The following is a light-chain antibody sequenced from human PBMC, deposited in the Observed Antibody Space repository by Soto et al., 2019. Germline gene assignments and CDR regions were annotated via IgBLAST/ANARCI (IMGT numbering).Light chain of an antibody. CDR1: QTVTTS. V-gene: IGKV1-39*01. CDR3: QQRYSTSFP. CDR2: ASS. J-gene: IGKJ3*01. Sequence: DIQMTQSPSSLSASVGDRVTITCRASQTVTTSLNWYQQKPGEAPKLLIYASSTLHTGVPSRLSGSGSGTDCNHTITGLQPEDFASYFCQQRYSTSFPIGPGTTVDIK.